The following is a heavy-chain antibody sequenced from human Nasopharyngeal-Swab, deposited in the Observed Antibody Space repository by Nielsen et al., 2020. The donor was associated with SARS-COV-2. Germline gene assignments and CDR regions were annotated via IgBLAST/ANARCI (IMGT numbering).Heavy chain of an antibody. CDR2: ITWNGNSI. V-gene: IGHV3-9*01. CDR1: GFTFDDYA. D-gene: IGHD6-19*01. Sequence: GGSLRLSCAASGFTFDDYAMHWVRQAPGKGLEWVSGITWNGNSIDYADSVKGRFTISRDNAKNSLYLQMNSLRTEDTALYYCAKAPVSVSVAGTLDYWGQGTLVTVSS. CDR3: AKAPVSVSVAGTLDY. J-gene: IGHJ4*02.